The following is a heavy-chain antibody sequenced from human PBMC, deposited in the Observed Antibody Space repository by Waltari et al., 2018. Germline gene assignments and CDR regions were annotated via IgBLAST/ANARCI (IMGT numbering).Heavy chain of an antibody. CDR1: GYSISSGYY. V-gene: IGHV4-38-2*01. Sequence: QVQLQESGPGLVKPSETLSLTCAVSGYSISSGYYWGWIRQPPGKGLEWIGSIYHSGSTYYNPSLKSRATISVETSKNQFSRKLSSVSAADTAVYYCARGLLWFGEFTRDSFDYWGQGTLVTVSS. CDR3: ARGLLWFGEFTRDSFDY. D-gene: IGHD3-10*01. CDR2: IYHSGST. J-gene: IGHJ4*02.